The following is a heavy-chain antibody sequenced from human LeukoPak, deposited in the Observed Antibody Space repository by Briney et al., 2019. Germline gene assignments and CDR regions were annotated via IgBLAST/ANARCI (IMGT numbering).Heavy chain of an antibody. CDR1: GYSFTSFA. Sequence: ASVKVSCKASGYSFTSFAISWVRQATGQGLEWMGWMSPDTGKIDFAQKFQGRVTITRNTPINTAYMELSSLRSEDTAVYYCARGAMYYYDRRQMDVWGKGTMVTVSS. CDR2: MSPDTGKI. CDR3: ARGAMYYYDRRQMDV. J-gene: IGHJ6*04. D-gene: IGHD3-22*01. V-gene: IGHV1-8*01.